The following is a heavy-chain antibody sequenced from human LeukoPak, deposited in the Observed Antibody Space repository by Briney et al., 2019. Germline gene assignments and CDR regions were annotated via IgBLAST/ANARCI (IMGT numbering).Heavy chain of an antibody. D-gene: IGHD1-26*01. V-gene: IGHV4-61*02. Sequence: SETLSLTCTVSGGSISSGSYYWSWIRQPAGKGLEWIGRIYTSGSTNYNPSLKGRVTISVDTSKNQFSLKLSSVTAADTAVYYCAREIKVGASFDYWGQGTLVTVSS. CDR2: IYTSGST. CDR3: AREIKVGASFDY. J-gene: IGHJ4*02. CDR1: GGSISSGSYY.